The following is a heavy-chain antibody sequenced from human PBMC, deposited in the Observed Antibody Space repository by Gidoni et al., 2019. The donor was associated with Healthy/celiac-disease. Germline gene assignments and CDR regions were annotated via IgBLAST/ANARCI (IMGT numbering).Heavy chain of an antibody. V-gene: IGHV6-1*01. CDR2: TYYRSKWYN. Sequence: QVQLQQSGPGLVKPPQTLSITCAISGGVVSSHSAAWNWIRQSPSRGLEWLGRTYYRSKWYNDYAVSVKSRITINPDTSKNQFSLQLNSVTPEDTAVYYCARDSLPGGYGMDVWGQGTTVTVSS. D-gene: IGHD2-15*01. CDR3: ARDSLPGGYGMDV. CDR1: GGVVSSHSAA. J-gene: IGHJ6*02.